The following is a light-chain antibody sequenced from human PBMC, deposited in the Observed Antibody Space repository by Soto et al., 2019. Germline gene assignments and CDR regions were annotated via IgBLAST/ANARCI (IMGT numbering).Light chain of an antibody. Sequence: EIVLTQSPATLSLSPGDRATLSCRASQTVSSSLAWYQQKPGQAPRLLIYDASSRATGIPARFSGSGSGTDFTLTITRLEPEDFAVYYCPQRSDWPSTFGGGTKVEIK. CDR1: QTVSSS. CDR2: DAS. J-gene: IGKJ4*01. CDR3: PQRSDWPST. V-gene: IGKV3-11*01.